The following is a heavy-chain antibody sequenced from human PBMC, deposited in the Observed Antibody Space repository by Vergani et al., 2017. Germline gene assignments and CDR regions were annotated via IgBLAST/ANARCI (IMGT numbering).Heavy chain of an antibody. D-gene: IGHD6-19*01. V-gene: IGHV3-73*01. CDR3: TATTRIAVXGQFFDYCYYGMDV. CDR1: GFTFSGSA. J-gene: IGHJ6*02. CDR2: IRSKANSYAT. Sequence: EVQLVESGGGLVQPGGSLQLSCAASGFTFSGSAMHWVRQASGKGLEWVGRIRSKANSYATAYAASVKGRFTISRDDSKNTAYLQMNSLKTEDTAVYYCTATTRIAVXGQFFDYCYYGMDVWGQGTTVTVSS.